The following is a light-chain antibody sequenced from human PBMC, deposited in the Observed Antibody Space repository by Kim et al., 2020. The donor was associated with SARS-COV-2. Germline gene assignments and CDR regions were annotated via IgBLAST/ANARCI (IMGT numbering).Light chain of an antibody. CDR2: DVN. V-gene: IGLV2-14*03. J-gene: IGLJ7*01. Sequence: GQSITSSCTATSRDVGGYDHVSWYQQHPGKAPKLMIYDVNNRPSGVSNRFSGSKSGKTASLTISGLQAEDEADYYCSSYTATTTLVFGAGTQLTVL. CDR3: SSYTATTTLV. CDR1: SRDVGGYDH.